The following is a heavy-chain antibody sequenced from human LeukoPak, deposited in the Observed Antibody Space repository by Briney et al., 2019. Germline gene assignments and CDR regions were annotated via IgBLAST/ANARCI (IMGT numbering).Heavy chain of an antibody. CDR3: VRGPARGYYGGSGYDFDY. CDR1: GFTFRNYG. Sequence: PGGSLRLSCAASGFTFRNYGMHWVRQAPGKGLEWVTFIHDDGIDSYYGNSVKGRFSVSRDNSKSIFYLEMSSLRTDDTAVYYCVRGPARGYYGGSGYDFDYWGQGTLVTVSS. D-gene: IGHD3-22*01. CDR2: IHDDGIDS. J-gene: IGHJ4*02. V-gene: IGHV3-30*02.